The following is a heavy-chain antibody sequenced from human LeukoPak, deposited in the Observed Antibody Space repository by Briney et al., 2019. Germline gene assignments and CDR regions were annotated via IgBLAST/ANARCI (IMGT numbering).Heavy chain of an antibody. CDR1: GFAVNTNC. J-gene: IGHJ4*02. D-gene: IGHD5-18*01. CDR3: ARLRAYSYGPPDY. V-gene: IGHV3-53*01. CDR2: IYSGGST. Sequence: GGSLRLSCEASGFAVNTNCMTWVRQAPGKGLEWVSLIYSGGSTYYADSVKGRFTISRDSSKNTLYLQMNSLRAEDTAVYYCARLRAYSYGPPDYWGQGTLVTVSS.